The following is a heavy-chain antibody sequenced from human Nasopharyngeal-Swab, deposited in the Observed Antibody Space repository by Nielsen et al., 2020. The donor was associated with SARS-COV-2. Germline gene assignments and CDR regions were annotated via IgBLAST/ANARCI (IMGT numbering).Heavy chain of an antibody. J-gene: IGHJ4*02. V-gene: IGHV3-9*01. D-gene: IGHD6-25*01. CDR3: AKVGYSSVDY. CDR1: GFTFDDYA. CDR2: ISWNSGSI. Sequence: SLKISCAASGFTFDDYAMHWVRQAPGKGLEWVSGISWNSGSIGYADSVKGRFTISRDNAKNSLYLQMNSLRAEDTALYYCAKVGYSSVDYWGQGTLVTASS.